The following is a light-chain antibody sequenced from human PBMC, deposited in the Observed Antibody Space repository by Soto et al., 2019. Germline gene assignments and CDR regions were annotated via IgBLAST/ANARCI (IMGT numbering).Light chain of an antibody. Sequence: QSALTQPAYVSGSPGQSITISCTGTGSDVGAYNYVSWYQQHPGKAPKLMIYDVSTRPSGVSNRFSGSNSGNTAFLTISGLQAEDEADYYCSSYTSSSIRVFGTGTKVTVL. CDR2: DVS. V-gene: IGLV2-14*03. J-gene: IGLJ1*01. CDR3: SSYTSSSIRV. CDR1: GSDVGAYNY.